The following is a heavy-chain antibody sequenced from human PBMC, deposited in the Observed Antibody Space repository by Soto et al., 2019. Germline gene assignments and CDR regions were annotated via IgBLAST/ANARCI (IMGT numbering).Heavy chain of an antibody. CDR3: ARDNPGGGRPGFDP. CDR1: GDAISSGSYY. J-gene: IGHJ5*02. CDR2: MYYSGST. Sequence: SETLSLTCTVSGDAISSGSYYWNWIRQHPGKGLEWIGYMYYSGSTYYKPSLKSRITISRDTPKNQFSLRLSSVTAADTAMYYCARDNPGGGRPGFDPWGQGILVTVSS. V-gene: IGHV4-31*03. D-gene: IGHD3-10*01.